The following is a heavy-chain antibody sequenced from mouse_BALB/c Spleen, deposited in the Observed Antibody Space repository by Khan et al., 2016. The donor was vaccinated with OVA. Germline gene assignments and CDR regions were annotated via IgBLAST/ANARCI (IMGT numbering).Heavy chain of an antibody. CDR2: INPYNGGT. J-gene: IGHJ2*01. CDR1: GYIFTNYV. CDR3: ARGNWQSYYFDY. Sequence: EVQLQESGPELVKPGASVKMSCKASGYIFTNYVLHWVKQKSGQGLEWIGNINPYNGGTKYNEKFKGKATLASDKSSITAYMELSSLTSEDSAVYYCARGNWQSYYFDYWGEGTTRTLTT. D-gene: IGHD4-1*01. V-gene: IGHV1S136*01.